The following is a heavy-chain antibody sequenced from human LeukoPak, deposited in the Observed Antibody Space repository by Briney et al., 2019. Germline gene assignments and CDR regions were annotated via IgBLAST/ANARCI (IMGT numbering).Heavy chain of an antibody. Sequence: ASETLSLTCTVSGGSISSYYWSWIRQPAGKGLEWIGRIYTSGSTNYNPSLKSRVTMSVDTSKNQFSLKLSSVTAADTAVYYCAREGSIVATIVGYYYGMDVWGQGTTVTVSS. D-gene: IGHD5-12*01. J-gene: IGHJ6*02. V-gene: IGHV4-4*07. CDR1: GGSISSYY. CDR3: AREGSIVATIVGYYYGMDV. CDR2: IYTSGST.